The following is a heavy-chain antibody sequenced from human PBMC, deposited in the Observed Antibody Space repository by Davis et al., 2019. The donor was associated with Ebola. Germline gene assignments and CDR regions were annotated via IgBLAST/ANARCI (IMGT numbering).Heavy chain of an antibody. Sequence: AASVKVSCKASGYTFTSYYMHWVRQAPGQGLEWMGIINPSGGSTSYAQKFQGRVTMTRDTSTSTVYMELSSLRAEDTAVYYCARDNGGREVYAIFYGDYAFDYWGQGTLVTVSS. V-gene: IGHV1-46*01. J-gene: IGHJ4*02. CDR3: ARDNGGREVYAIFYGDYAFDY. D-gene: IGHD2-8*01. CDR2: INPSGGST. CDR1: GYTFTSYY.